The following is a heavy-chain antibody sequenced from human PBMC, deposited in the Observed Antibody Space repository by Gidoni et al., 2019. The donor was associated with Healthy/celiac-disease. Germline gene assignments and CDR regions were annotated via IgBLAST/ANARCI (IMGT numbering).Heavy chain of an antibody. CDR3: AKGAGYCSSTSCYAGISANDAFDI. D-gene: IGHD2-2*01. Sequence: VSAISGSGGSTYYADSVKGRFTISRDNSKNTLYLQMNSLRAEDTAVYYCAKGAGYCSSTSCYAGISANDAFDIWGQGTMVTVSS. J-gene: IGHJ3*02. CDR2: ISGSGGST. V-gene: IGHV3-23*01.